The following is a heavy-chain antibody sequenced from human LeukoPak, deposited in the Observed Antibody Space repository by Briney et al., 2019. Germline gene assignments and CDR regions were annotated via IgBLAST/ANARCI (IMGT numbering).Heavy chain of an antibody. V-gene: IGHV1-8*03. CDR1: GYTFTYYD. CDR2: MNPNSGNT. CDR3: ARGIRRNINYWFDP. J-gene: IGHJ5*02. D-gene: IGHD1-14*01. Sequence: ASGKVSCKASGYTFTYYDINWVRHATGPGIEWMGWMNPNSGNTGYAQKFQGRVTITRNTSINTAYMELSSLRSEDTAVYYCARGIRRNINYWFDPWGQGTLVTVSS.